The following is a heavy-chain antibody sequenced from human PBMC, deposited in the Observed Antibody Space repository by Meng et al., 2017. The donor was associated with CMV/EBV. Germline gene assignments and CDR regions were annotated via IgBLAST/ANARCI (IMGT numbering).Heavy chain of an antibody. D-gene: IGHD4-17*01. J-gene: IGHJ5*02. V-gene: IGHV4-31*02. CDR2: IHYSGST. CDR3: ASMGDYGVLWWCDP. Sequence: SCGSLSIGGVHWSSSRQHPGKGLEWIGYIHYSGSTYYNPSLKSRLNISIDTSKNQFSLKLSSVTAADTAVYYCASMGDYGVLWWCDPWGQETLVTVSS. CDR1: CGSLSIGGVH.